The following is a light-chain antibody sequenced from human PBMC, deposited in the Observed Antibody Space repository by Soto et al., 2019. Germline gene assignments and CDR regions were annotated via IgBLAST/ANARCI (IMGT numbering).Light chain of an antibody. CDR1: SSNIGGNS. Sequence: VLAQPPSVSAAPGQKVTISCSGSSSNIGGNSVSWYQQLPGTAPKLLIYDDNKRPSGIPDRFSGSKSGTSATLGITGFQTGDEADYYCGSWDSSLSAYVFGTGAKVTVL. CDR2: DDN. CDR3: GSWDSSLSAYV. J-gene: IGLJ1*01. V-gene: IGLV1-51*01.